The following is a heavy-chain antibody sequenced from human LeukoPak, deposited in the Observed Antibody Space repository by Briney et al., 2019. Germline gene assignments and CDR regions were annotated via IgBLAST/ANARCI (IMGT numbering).Heavy chain of an antibody. CDR3: ARSEGQEGYFDY. CDR2: INAGNGNT. Sequence: ASVKVSCKASGYTFTSYATHWVRQAPGQRLEWMGWINAGNGNTKYSQKFQGRVTITRDTSASTAYMELSSLRSEDTAVYYCARSEGQEGYFDYWGQGTLVTVSS. CDR1: GYTFTSYA. J-gene: IGHJ4*02. V-gene: IGHV1-3*01.